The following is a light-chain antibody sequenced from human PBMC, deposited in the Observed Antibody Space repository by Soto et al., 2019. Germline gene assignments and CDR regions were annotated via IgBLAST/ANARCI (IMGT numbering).Light chain of an antibody. V-gene: IGKV3-20*01. Sequence: EIVLTQSPGTLSLSPGERATLSCRASQSVSSSYLAWYQQKPGQAHRLLIYGPSSRATGIPDRFSGSGSGTDFTLTISRLEPEDFALYYCQQDGSSPLTFGQGTRLEIK. J-gene: IGKJ5*01. CDR2: GPS. CDR3: QQDGSSPLT. CDR1: QSVSSSY.